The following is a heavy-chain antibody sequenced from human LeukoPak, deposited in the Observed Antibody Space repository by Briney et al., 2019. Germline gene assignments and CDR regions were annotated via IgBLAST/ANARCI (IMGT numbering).Heavy chain of an antibody. Sequence: ASVKVSCKASGYTFTSYYMHWVRQAPGQGLEWMGIINPSGGSTSYAQKFQGRVTMTRDMSTSTVYMELSSLRSEDTAVYYCARTWVVRGVIQYFDYWGQGTLVTVSS. CDR1: GYTFTSYY. CDR3: ARTWVVRGVIQYFDY. J-gene: IGHJ4*02. D-gene: IGHD3-10*01. CDR2: INPSGGST. V-gene: IGHV1-46*01.